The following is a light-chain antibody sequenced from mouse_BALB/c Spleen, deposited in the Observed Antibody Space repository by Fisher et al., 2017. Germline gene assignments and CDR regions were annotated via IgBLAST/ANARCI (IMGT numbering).Light chain of an antibody. V-gene: IGKV4-57*01. J-gene: IGKJ1*01. Sequence: IVITQTTAIMSASPGEKVTITCSASSSVSYMHWFQQKPGTSPKLWIYSTSNLASGVPARFSGSGSGTSYSLTISRMEAEDAATYYCQQRSSYPWTFGGGTKLEIE. CDR2: STS. CDR3: QQRSSYPWT. CDR1: SSVSY.